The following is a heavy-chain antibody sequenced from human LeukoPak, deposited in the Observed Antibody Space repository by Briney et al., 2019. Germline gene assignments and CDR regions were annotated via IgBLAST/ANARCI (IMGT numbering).Heavy chain of an antibody. CDR1: GGSISSGSYY. D-gene: IGHD3-10*01. CDR3: ARGDGRFGELVGFDP. CDR2: IYTSGST. V-gene: IGHV4-61*02. Sequence: SETLSLTCTVSGGSISSGSYYWSWIRQPAGKGLEWIGRIYTSGSTNYNPSLKSRVTMSVDASKNQFSLKLSSVTAADTAVYYCARGDGRFGELVGFDPWGQGTLVTVSS. J-gene: IGHJ5*02.